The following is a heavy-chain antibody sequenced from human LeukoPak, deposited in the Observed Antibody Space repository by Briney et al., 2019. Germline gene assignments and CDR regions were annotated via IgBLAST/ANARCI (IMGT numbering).Heavy chain of an antibody. Sequence: GGSLRLSCAASGFTFSSYWMHWVRQAPGKGLVWVSRINSDGSSTYYADSVKGRFSISRDNAKNTLYLQMNRLRAEDTAVYYCARGAKLDYWYFDLWGRGTLVTVSS. CDR3: ARGAKLDYWYFDL. CDR2: INSDGSST. CDR1: GFTFSSYW. V-gene: IGHV3-74*01. D-gene: IGHD1-1*01. J-gene: IGHJ2*01.